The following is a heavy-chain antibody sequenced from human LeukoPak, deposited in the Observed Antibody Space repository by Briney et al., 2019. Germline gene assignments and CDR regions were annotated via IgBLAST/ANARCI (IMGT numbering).Heavy chain of an antibody. V-gene: IGHV3-21*01. J-gene: IGHJ4*02. Sequence: PGGSLRLSCAASGFTFSSYSMNWVRQAPGKGLEWVSSISSSSSYIYYADSVKGRFTISRDNAKNSLYLQMNSLRAEDTAVHYCARSCCRDGYNQDENYFDYWGQGTLVTVSS. D-gene: IGHD5-24*01. CDR1: GFTFSSYS. CDR2: ISSSSSYI. CDR3: ARSCCRDGYNQDENYFDY.